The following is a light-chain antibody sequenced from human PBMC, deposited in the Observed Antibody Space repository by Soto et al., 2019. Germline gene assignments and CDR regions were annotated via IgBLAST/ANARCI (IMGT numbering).Light chain of an antibody. CDR3: QQYNSWWT. CDR2: DRS. J-gene: IGKJ1*01. Sequence: DIHMTQSPSTLSASVGDRVTITCRASQGVSYWLAWYQQKPGKAPKLLIHDRSSLASGVPRRFSGSGSGTEFTLTISSLQPDDAATYYCQQYNSWWTFSQGTKVDIK. CDR1: QGVSYW. V-gene: IGKV1-5*01.